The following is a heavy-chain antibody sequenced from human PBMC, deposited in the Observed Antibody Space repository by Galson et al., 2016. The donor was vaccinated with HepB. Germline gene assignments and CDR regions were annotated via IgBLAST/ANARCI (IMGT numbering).Heavy chain of an antibody. D-gene: IGHD3-3*01. CDR3: ARAPGRRTVRRKGLRLKEEWGESTPINRFDP. V-gene: IGHV1-3*01. Sequence: SVKVSCKASGYIFSNFPMHWVRQAPGQRLEWMGWINGGNGDTRYSQKSQGRITITRDTSVTTVYLELSSLTSEDTAVYYCARAPGRRTVRRKGLRLKEEWGESTPINRFDPWGQGTLVTVSS. CDR1: GYIFSNFP. CDR2: INGGNGDT. J-gene: IGHJ5*02.